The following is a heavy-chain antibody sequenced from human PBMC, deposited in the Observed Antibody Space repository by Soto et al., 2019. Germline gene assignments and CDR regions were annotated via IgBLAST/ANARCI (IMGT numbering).Heavy chain of an antibody. J-gene: IGHJ1*01. CDR1: GGSITSYH. D-gene: IGHD2-15*01. CDR2: TAYTRNT. Sequence: XGTLSPTCVVFGGSITSYHGSWIRQFPGKGREGIAHTAYTRNTNYNPTLKRPGTISHETAKNPLCLKLSAMTAADTVVYCCARDMQAGFTPYFEPSGEGKLVTVSS. V-gene: IGHV4-59*01. CDR3: ARDMQAGFTPYFEP.